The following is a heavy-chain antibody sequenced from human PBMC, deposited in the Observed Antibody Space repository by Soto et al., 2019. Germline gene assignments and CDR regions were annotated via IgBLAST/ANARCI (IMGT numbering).Heavy chain of an antibody. J-gene: IGHJ6*02. CDR1: GGSISSSSYY. D-gene: IGHD3-22*01. CDR3: AGGDYYHSSGYYFYYYTMDV. V-gene: IGHV4-39*01. Sequence: SETLSLTCTVSGGSISSSSYYWGWIRQPPGKGLEWIGNVYYGGSTYYNPSLRSRVTISVETSKSQFSLKLSSVTAADTAVYYCAGGDYYHSSGYYFYYYTMDVWGQGTTVTVS. CDR2: VYYGGST.